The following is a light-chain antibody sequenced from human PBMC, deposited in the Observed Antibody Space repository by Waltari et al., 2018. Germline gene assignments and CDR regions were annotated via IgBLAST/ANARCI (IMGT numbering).Light chain of an antibody. CDR1: QSVVSNY. Sequence: IVLTQSPGTLALSPGQRATLHCRASQSVVSNYLAWFQQKPGQAPRLLIYAASSRATGIPDRFSGSGSGTDFTLTVRRLEPEDFAVYYCHQYGSSPWTFGQGTKVEIK. CDR3: HQYGSSPWT. V-gene: IGKV3-20*01. J-gene: IGKJ1*01. CDR2: AAS.